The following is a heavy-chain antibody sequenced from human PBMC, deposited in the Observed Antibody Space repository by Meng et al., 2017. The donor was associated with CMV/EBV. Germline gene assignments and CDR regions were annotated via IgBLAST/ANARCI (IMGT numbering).Heavy chain of an antibody. V-gene: IGHV3-23*01. Sequence: EGSLRLSCAASGFTFSSYAMSWVRQAPGKGLEWVSAISGSGGSTYYADSVKGRFTISRDNSKNTLYLQMNSLRAEDTAVYYCAKVRAEGRGVRGVLWFDPWGQGTLVTVSS. CDR3: AKVRAEGRGVRGVLWFDP. CDR1: GFTFSSYA. CDR2: ISGSGGST. D-gene: IGHD3-10*01. J-gene: IGHJ5*02.